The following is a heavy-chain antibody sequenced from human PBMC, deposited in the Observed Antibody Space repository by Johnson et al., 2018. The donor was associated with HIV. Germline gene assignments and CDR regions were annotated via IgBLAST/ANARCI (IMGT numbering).Heavy chain of an antibody. V-gene: IGHV3-30*02. Sequence: VQLVESGGGVVQPGGSLRLSCAASGFTFSSYGMHWVRQAPGKGLEWVAFIRYDGSNKYYADSVKGRFTMSRDNSKNRLYLQMNRLRVEDTAVYYCAKVWDYYDSNAFDIWGQGTMVTVSS. CDR3: AKVWDYYDSNAFDI. CDR2: IRYDGSNK. J-gene: IGHJ3*02. CDR1: GFTFSSYG. D-gene: IGHD3-22*01.